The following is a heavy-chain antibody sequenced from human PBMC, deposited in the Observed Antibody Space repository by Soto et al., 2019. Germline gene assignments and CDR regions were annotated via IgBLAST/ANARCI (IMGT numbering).Heavy chain of an antibody. D-gene: IGHD3-10*01. CDR3: AKYITRVRGVIIKAFNM. CDR1: GFTFSSYA. CDR2: ISGSGGST. J-gene: IGHJ3*02. V-gene: IGHV3-23*01. Sequence: GGSLRLSCAASGFTFSSYAMSWVRQAPGKGLEWVSAISGSGGSTYYADSVKGRFTISRDNSKNTLYLQMNSLRAEDTAVYYCAKYITRVRGVIIKAFNMGGKGTMLT.